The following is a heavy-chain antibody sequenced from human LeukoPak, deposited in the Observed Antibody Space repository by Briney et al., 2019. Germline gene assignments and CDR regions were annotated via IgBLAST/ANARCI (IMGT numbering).Heavy chain of an antibody. CDR3: AREDDYGDYDY. J-gene: IGHJ4*02. Sequence: GGSLRLSCAASGFTFSDYYMSWIRQAPGKGLEWVSYISSSGSTIYYADSVKGRFTISRDNAKNSLYLQMNSLKAEDTAVYYCAREDDYGDYDYWGQGTLVTVSS. D-gene: IGHD4-17*01. CDR2: ISSSGSTI. CDR1: GFTFSDYY. V-gene: IGHV3-11*01.